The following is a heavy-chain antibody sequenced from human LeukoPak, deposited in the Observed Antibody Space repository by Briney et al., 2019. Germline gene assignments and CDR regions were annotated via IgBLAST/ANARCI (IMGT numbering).Heavy chain of an antibody. D-gene: IGHD3-22*01. CDR2: ISYDGSKK. CDR1: GFIYDSYG. CDR3: SRGLYYDTTAYYPY. V-gene: IGHV3-30*03. J-gene: IGHJ4*02. Sequence: GGSLRLSCVASGFIYDSYGMPWVRQAPGKGLDWVAAISYDGSKKFYADSVEGRFSMSRDNPKNTLYLQMNSLRPEDTAVYYCSRGLYYDTTAYYPYWGQGTLVTVSS.